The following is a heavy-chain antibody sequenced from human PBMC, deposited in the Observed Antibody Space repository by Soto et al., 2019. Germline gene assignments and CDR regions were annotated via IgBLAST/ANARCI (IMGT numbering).Heavy chain of an antibody. D-gene: IGHD2-2*02. CDR3: AKDGTTAGIHYYAMDV. Sequence: EVQLLESGGGLVQPGGSLRLSREVSGFTFSSYGMNWVRQAPDKGLEWVSTIGRGGDTYYADSVKGRFTISRDNSKNTLFLQMNSLRAEDTALYFCAKDGTTAGIHYYAMDVWGQGTTVTVSS. V-gene: IGHV3-23*01. CDR2: IGRGGDT. CDR1: GFTFSSYG. J-gene: IGHJ6*02.